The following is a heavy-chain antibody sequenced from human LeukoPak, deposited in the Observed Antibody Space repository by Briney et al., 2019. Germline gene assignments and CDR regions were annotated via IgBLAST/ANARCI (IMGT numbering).Heavy chain of an antibody. Sequence: PSQTLPLTCALSGDSVSSTSAAWHWIRQSPSRGLEWLGRTYYRTKWYNDYAASVKSRITINPDTSKNQFSLQLNSVTPEDTAVYYCAAIVSTIWYWGQGTLVTVSS. D-gene: IGHD5/OR15-5a*01. CDR1: GDSVSSTSAA. CDR3: AAIVSTIWY. V-gene: IGHV6-1*01. CDR2: TYYRTKWYN. J-gene: IGHJ4*02.